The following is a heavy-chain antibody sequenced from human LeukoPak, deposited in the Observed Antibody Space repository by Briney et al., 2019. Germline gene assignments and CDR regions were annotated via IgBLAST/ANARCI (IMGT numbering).Heavy chain of an antibody. V-gene: IGHV3-74*01. CDR1: GFTFSSYW. CDR2: INSDGSST. CDR3: ARIRAIYYYYMDV. J-gene: IGHJ6*03. Sequence: SGGSLRLSCAASGFTFSSYWMHWVRQAPGKGLVWVSRINSDGSSTSYADSVKGRFTISRDNAKNSLYLQMNSLRAEDTAVYYCARIRAIYYYYMDVWGKGTTVTVSS.